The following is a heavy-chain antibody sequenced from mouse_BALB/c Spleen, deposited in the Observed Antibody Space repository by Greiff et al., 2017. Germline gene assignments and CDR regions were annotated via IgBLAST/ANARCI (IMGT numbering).Heavy chain of an antibody. D-gene: IGHD1-1*01. CDR2: IRLKSNNYAT. Sequence: EVQLQQSGGGLVQPGGSMKLSCVASGFTFSNYWMNWVRQSPEKGLEWVAEIRLKSNNYATHYAESVKGRFTISRDDSKSSVYLQMNNLRAEDTGIYYCITTVYYYAMDYWGQGTSVTVSS. J-gene: IGHJ4*01. V-gene: IGHV6-6*02. CDR1: GFTFSNYW. CDR3: ITTVYYYAMDY.